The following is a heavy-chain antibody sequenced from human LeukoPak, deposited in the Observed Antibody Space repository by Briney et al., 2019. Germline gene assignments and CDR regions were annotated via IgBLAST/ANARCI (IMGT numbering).Heavy chain of an antibody. CDR1: GFTFSSYA. CDR3: ARDFEEYQLLYWFDP. CDR2: ISYDGSNK. V-gene: IGHV3-30-3*01. D-gene: IGHD2-2*01. Sequence: PGRSLRLSCAASGFTFSSYAMHWVRQAPGKGLEWVAVISYDGSNKYYADSVKGRFTISRDNSKNTLYLQMNSLRAEDTAVYYCARDFEEYQLLYWFDPWGQGTLVTVSS. J-gene: IGHJ5*02.